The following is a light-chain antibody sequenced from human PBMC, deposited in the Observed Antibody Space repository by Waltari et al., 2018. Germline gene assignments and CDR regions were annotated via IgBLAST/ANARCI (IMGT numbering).Light chain of an antibody. CDR3: MQALQTPPT. CDR2: MGS. CDR1: QSLLHNNGYNF. V-gene: IGKV2-28*01. Sequence: DIVMTQSPLSLPVTPGEPASISCRSSQSLLHNNGYNFLDWYLQKSGQSPQLLIYMGSNRASGVPDRCSGSGSGTDFTLKISRVEAEDVGVYYCMQALQTPPTFGQGTRLEIK. J-gene: IGKJ5*01.